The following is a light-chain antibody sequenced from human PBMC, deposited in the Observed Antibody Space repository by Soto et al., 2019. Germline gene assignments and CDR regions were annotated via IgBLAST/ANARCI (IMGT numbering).Light chain of an antibody. CDR2: DVS. CDR3: SSYTSSSTLYV. J-gene: IGLJ1*01. V-gene: IGLV2-14*01. CDR1: SSDVGGYNY. Sequence: QSALTQPASVSGSPGQSITISCTGTSSDVGGYNYVSWYQQYPGKAPKLMIYDVSNRPSGISNRFSGSKSGNTASLTISVLQAEDEADYYCSSYTSSSTLYVFGTGTKLTVL.